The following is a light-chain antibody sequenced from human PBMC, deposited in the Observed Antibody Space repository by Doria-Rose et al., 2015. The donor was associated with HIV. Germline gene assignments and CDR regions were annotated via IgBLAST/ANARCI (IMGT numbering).Light chain of an antibody. CDR2: EVS. J-gene: IGLJ3*02. Sequence: SYNRVSWYRQPPGTAPKLMIYEVSNRPSGVPDRFSGSKSGNTASLTISGLQAEDEADYYCSSYASSRSLVFGGGTKLTVL. V-gene: IGLV2-18*02. CDR3: SSYASSRSLV. CDR1: SYNR.